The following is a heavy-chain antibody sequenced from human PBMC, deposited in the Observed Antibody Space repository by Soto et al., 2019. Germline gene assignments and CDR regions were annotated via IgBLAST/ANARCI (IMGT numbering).Heavy chain of an antibody. CDR1: GGTFSSYA. V-gene: IGHV1-69*12. J-gene: IGHJ6*02. Sequence: QVQLVQSGAEVKKPGSSVKVSCKASGGTFSSYAISWVRQAPGQGLEWMGGIIPIFGTANYAQKFQGRVTITADESTSTAYMELSSLRSEDKAVYYCAREGGVGSTVVRNYYYYGMDVWGQGTTVTVSS. CDR2: IIPIFGTA. D-gene: IGHD4-17*01. CDR3: AREGGVGSTVVRNYYYYGMDV.